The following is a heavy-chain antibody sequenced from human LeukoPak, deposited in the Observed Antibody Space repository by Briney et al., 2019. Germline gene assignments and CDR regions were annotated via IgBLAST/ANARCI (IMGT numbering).Heavy chain of an antibody. CDR3: ARDVYCSSTTCSYYFDY. CDR1: GGTFGSSA. D-gene: IGHD2-2*01. J-gene: IGHJ4*02. V-gene: IGHV1-69*13. Sequence: GAPVKVSCKASGGTFGSSAISWVRQAPGQGLEWMGGIIPIFGTANYAQKFQGRVTITADESTSTAYMELSSLRSEDTAVYYCARDVYCSSTTCSYYFDYWGQGTLVTVSS. CDR2: IIPIFGTA.